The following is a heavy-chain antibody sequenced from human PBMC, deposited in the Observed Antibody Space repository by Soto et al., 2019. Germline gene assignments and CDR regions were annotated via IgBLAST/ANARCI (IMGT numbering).Heavy chain of an antibody. V-gene: IGHV4-39*01. D-gene: IGHD5-18*01. CDR3: ASQRGYSYGLDSQFDY. CDR1: GGSISSSSYY. CDR2: IYYSGST. Sequence: SETLSFTCTVSGGSISSSSYYWGWIRQPPGKGLDWIGSIYYSGSTYYNPSLKSRVTISVDTSKNQFSLKLSSVTAADTAVYYCASQRGYSYGLDSQFDYWGQGTLVTVSS. J-gene: IGHJ4*02.